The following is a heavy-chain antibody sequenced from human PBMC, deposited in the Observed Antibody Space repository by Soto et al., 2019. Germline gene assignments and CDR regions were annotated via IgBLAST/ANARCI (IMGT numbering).Heavy chain of an antibody. Sequence: QLQLQESGPGLVKPSETLSLTCTVSGGSISSSSYYWGWIRQPPGKGLEWIRSIYYSGSTYYNPSLKSRVTISVDTSKNQFSLKLSSVTAADTAVYYCARLSDILTGYDGWFDPWGQGTLVTVSS. CDR3: ARLSDILTGYDGWFDP. CDR1: GGSISSSSYY. D-gene: IGHD3-9*01. J-gene: IGHJ5*02. CDR2: IYYSGST. V-gene: IGHV4-39*01.